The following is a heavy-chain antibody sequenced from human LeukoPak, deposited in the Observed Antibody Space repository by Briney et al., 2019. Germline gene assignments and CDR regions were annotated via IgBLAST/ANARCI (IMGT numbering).Heavy chain of an antibody. CDR2: IRYGGFNK. CDR1: GFTLSDYA. Sequence: PWGSLSLSFAASGFTLSDYAMHWVRQVPGKGLEWVAFIRYGGFNKHYADSVKGRFPIPRNNPRNTPYLEMTNLRPDATGLYYCLKERVRIAWYFDFWGRGTLVTVSS. D-gene: IGHD2-21*01. V-gene: IGHV3-30*02. CDR3: LKERVRIAWYFDF. J-gene: IGHJ2*01.